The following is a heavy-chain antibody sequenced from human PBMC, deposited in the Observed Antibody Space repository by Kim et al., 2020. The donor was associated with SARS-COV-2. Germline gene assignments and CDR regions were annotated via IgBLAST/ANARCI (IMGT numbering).Heavy chain of an antibody. J-gene: IGHJ6*02. CDR2: ISSSSSYT. CDR1: GFTFSDYY. V-gene: IGHV3-11*06. D-gene: IGHD3-22*01. Sequence: GGSLRLSCAASGFTFSDYYMSWIRQAPGKGLEWVSYISSSSSYTNYADSVKGRFTISRDNAKNSLYLQMNSLRAEDTAVYYCARDYYDSSGYSNGMDVWGQATTVTVSS. CDR3: ARDYYDSSGYSNGMDV.